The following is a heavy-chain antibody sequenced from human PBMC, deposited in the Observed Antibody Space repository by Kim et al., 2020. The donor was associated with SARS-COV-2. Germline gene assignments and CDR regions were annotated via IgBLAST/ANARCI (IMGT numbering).Heavy chain of an antibody. Sequence: ASLKVSCKASGYTFTSYAMNWVRQAPGQGLEWMGWINTNTGNPTYAQGFTGRFVFSLDTSVSTAYLQISSLKAEDTAVYYCARPYPQGYSYGYYYYYGMDVWGQGTTVTVSS. CDR2: INTNTGNP. CDR1: GYTFTSYA. J-gene: IGHJ6*02. CDR3: ARPYPQGYSYGYYYYYGMDV. D-gene: IGHD5-18*01. V-gene: IGHV7-4-1*02.